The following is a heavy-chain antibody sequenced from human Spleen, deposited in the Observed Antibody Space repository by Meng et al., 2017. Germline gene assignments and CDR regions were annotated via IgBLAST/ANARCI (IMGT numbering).Heavy chain of an antibody. CDR2: MNPNSGDT. J-gene: IGHJ4*03. CDR1: GYTFTNYD. D-gene: IGHD5-24*01. CDR3: AREMPMTCYFDQ. Sequence: QVQLVQSGAEVKKPGASVKVSCKASGYTFTNYDINWVRQATGQGLEWMGWMNPNSGDTGYAQKFQGRVTMTRNTSPSTAYMELSSLRSEDTAVYYCAREMPMTCYFDQWGQGTLVTVSS. V-gene: IGHV1-8*01.